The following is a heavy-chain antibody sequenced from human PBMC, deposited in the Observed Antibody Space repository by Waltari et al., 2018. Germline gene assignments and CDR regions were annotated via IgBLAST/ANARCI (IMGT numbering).Heavy chain of an antibody. CDR1: GGSISSGSYY. J-gene: IGHJ4*02. CDR3: ARGYHEYSSSPLDY. Sequence: QVQLQESGPGLVKPSQTLSLTCTVSGGSISSGSYYWSWIRQPAGKGLEWIGRIYTSGSTNYNPSLKSRVTISVDTSKNQFSLKLSSVTAADTAVYYCARGYHEYSSSPLDYWGQGTLVTVSS. V-gene: IGHV4-61*02. D-gene: IGHD6-6*01. CDR2: IYTSGST.